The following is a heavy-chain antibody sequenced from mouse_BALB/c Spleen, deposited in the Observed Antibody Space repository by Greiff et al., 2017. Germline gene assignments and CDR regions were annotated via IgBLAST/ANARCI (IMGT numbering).Heavy chain of an antibody. J-gene: IGHJ1*01. V-gene: IGHV3-2*02. D-gene: IGHD1-1*01. CDR1: GYSITSDYA. CDR3: ANYYGSSRYFDV. CDR2: ISYSGST. Sequence: EVKVEESGPGLVKPSQSLSLTCTVTGYSITSDYAWNWIRQFPGNKLEWMGYISYSGSTSYNPSLKSRISITRDTSKNQFFLQLNSVTTEDTATYYCANYYGSSRYFDVWGAGTTVTVSS.